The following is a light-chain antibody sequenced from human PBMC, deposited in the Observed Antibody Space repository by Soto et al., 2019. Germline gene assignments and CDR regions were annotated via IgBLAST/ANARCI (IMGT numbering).Light chain of an antibody. CDR1: SSDVGSYNY. CDR2: EVS. CDR3: SSYTTSNTYV. J-gene: IGLJ1*01. Sequence: HSVLTQPASVSGSPGQSTTISCTGTSSDVGSYNYVSWYQQHPGRAPRLMIYEVSNRPSGVSNRFSGSKSGNTASLTISGLQAEDEADYYCSSYTTSNTYVFGPGTKLTVL. V-gene: IGLV2-14*01.